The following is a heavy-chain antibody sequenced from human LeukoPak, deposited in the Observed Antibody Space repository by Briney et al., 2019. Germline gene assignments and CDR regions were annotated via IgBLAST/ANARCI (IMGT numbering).Heavy chain of an antibody. J-gene: IGHJ4*02. CDR1: GFTFSNYA. CDR3: AKRESSSSWYNYFDY. D-gene: IGHD6-13*01. CDR2: ISPSADST. Sequence: YPGGSLRLSCAASGFTFSNYAMSWVRQAPGKGLEWVSAISPSADSTSYADSVKGRFAISIDNSKNTLYLQMDSLRAEDTAVYYCAKRESSSSWYNYFDYWGQGTLVTVSS. V-gene: IGHV3-23*01.